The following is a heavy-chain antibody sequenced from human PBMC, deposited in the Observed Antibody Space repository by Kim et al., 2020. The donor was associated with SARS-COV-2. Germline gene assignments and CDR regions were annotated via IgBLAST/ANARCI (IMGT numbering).Heavy chain of an antibody. J-gene: IGHJ3*02. Sequence: ASVKVSCKVSGYTLTELSMHWVRQAPGKGLEWMGGFDAEDGETIYAQKFQGRVTMTEDTSTDTAYMELSSLRSEDTAVYYCATPIRPAVMSSDTFYIWGQGRLVTVSS. V-gene: IGHV1-24*01. CDR1: GYTLTELS. CDR3: ATPIRPAVMSSDTFYI. D-gene: IGHD2-2*01. CDR2: FDAEDGET.